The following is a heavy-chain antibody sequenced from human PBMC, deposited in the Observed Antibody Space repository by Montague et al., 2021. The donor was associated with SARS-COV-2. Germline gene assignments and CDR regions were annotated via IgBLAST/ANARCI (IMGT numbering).Heavy chain of an antibody. D-gene: IGHD6-19*01. V-gene: IGHV3-7*04. J-gene: IGHJ5*02. Sequence: SLRLSCAASGLTFRSYWMNWVRQAPGKGLEWVANIKQDGSEKNYVDSVKGRFTISRDNAKNSMYLQMNSLRAEDTALYYCVGGSGWLFDHWGQGTLVTVSS. CDR1: GLTFRSYW. CDR2: IKQDGSEK. CDR3: VGGSGWLFDH.